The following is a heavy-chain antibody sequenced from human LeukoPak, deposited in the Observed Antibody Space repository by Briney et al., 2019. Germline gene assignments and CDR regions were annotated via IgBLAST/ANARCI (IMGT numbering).Heavy chain of an antibody. CDR1: GFTFSIFW. CDR2: IDQDGSVR. Sequence: PGGSLRLSCVASGFTFSIFWMSLVRQAPGKGLEFVANIDQDGSVRNYVDSVKGRFIISRDNAKNSLYLQMDSLRAEDTAVYFCARDPGSSSFDYWGLGTPVTVSS. CDR3: ARDPGSSSFDY. J-gene: IGHJ4*02. V-gene: IGHV3-7*01. D-gene: IGHD6-13*01.